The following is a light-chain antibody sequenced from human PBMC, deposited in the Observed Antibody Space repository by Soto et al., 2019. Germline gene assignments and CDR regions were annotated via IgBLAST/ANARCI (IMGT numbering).Light chain of an antibody. CDR3: QQYNNWPSYT. J-gene: IGKJ2*01. CDR2: GPS. Sequence: EIVMTQSPATLSVSPGERATLSCRASQSVSSNLAWYQQKPGQAPRLLIYGPSTRATGIPARFSGSGSGTEFTLTISSLQSEDFAVYDCQQYNNWPSYTFGQGTKLEIK. V-gene: IGKV3-15*01. CDR1: QSVSSN.